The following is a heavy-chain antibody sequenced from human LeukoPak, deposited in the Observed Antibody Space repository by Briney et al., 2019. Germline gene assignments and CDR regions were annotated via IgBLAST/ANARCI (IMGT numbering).Heavy chain of an antibody. D-gene: IGHD5-18*01. Sequence: PSETLSLTCAVYGGSFSGYYWSWIRQPPGKGLEWIGEINHSGSTNYNPPLKSRVTISVDTSKSQFSLKLSSVTAADTAVYYCARGRGYSYPDYWGQGTLVTVSS. CDR2: INHSGST. V-gene: IGHV4-34*01. CDR3: ARGRGYSYPDY. CDR1: GGSFSGYY. J-gene: IGHJ4*02.